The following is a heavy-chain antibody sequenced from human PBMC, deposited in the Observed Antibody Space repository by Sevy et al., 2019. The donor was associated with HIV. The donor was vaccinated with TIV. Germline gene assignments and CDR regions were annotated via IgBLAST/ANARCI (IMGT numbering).Heavy chain of an antibody. CDR3: ARWTAAGTEIDY. CDR1: GGSISSGGYY. Sequence: SETLSLTCTLSGGSISSGGYYWSWIRQHPGKGLEWIGYIYYSGSTYYNPSLKSRVTISVDTSKNQFSLKLSSVTAADTAVYYCARWTAAGTEIDYWGQGTLVTVSS. CDR2: IYYSGST. J-gene: IGHJ4*02. V-gene: IGHV4-31*03. D-gene: IGHD6-13*01.